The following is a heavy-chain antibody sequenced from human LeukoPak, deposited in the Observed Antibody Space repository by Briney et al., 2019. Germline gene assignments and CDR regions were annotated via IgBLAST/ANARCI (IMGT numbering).Heavy chain of an antibody. Sequence: GESLKISCKGSGYRFTSYWIGWVRQMPGKGLEWMGIIYPGDSDTRYSPSFQGQVTISADKSISTAYLQWSSLKASDTAMYYCARQSLSYYYGSGSYRHYYYYYMDVWGKGTTVTVSS. V-gene: IGHV5-51*01. CDR3: ARQSLSYYYGSGSYRHYYYYYMDV. CDR1: GYRFTSYW. CDR2: IYPGDSDT. J-gene: IGHJ6*03. D-gene: IGHD3-10*01.